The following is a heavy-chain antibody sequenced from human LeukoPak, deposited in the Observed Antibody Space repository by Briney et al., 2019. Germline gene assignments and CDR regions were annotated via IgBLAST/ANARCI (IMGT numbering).Heavy chain of an antibody. Sequence: GESLQISCKVSGFTFTSDWIAWVRQTPGKGVEWMGITYLRDSQTRYSPSFQGPVTISVDKPTTTAYLQWRSLEASDTAMYYCASRFGTGNLNWFDPWGQGTLVTVSS. J-gene: IGHJ5*02. CDR3: ASRFGTGNLNWFDP. CDR1: GFTFTSDW. D-gene: IGHD3-10*01. CDR2: TYLRDSQT. V-gene: IGHV5-51*04.